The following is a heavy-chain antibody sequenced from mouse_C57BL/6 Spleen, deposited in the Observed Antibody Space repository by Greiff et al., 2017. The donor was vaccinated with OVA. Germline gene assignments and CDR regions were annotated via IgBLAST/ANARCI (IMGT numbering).Heavy chain of an antibody. V-gene: IGHV3-6*01. CDR2: ISYDGSN. J-gene: IGHJ2*01. CDR1: GYSITSGYY. Sequence: DVQLQESGPGLVKPSQSLSLTCSVTGYSITSGYYWNWIRQFPGNKLEWMGYISYDGSNNYNPSLNNRISITRDTSKNQFFLKLNSVTTEDTATYYCAREGGDGFDYWGQGTTLTVSS. D-gene: IGHD3-3*01. CDR3: AREGGDGFDY.